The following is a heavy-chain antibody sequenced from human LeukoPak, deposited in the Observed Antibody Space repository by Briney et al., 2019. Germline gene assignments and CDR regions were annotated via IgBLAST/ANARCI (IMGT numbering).Heavy chain of an antibody. J-gene: IGHJ5*02. CDR1: GGSISSSSYY. CDR3: ARPRPDQLLFEGGANGNWFDP. D-gene: IGHD2-2*01. V-gene: IGHV4-39*01. CDR2: IYYSGST. Sequence: SETLSLTCTVSGGSISSSSYYWGWIRQPPGKGLEWIGSIYYSGSTYYNPSLKSRVTISVDTSKNQFSLKLSSVTAADTAVYYCARPRPDQLLFEGGANGNWFDPWGQGTLVTVSS.